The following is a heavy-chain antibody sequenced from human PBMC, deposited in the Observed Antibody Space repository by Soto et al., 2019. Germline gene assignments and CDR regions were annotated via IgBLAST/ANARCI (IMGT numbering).Heavy chain of an antibody. J-gene: IGHJ5*01. CDR3: AREEGATVANNWFDS. V-gene: IGHV3-7*03. D-gene: IGHD4-17*01. Sequence: EVQVVESGGGLVQPGGSLRVSCVGSGFTFRSYWMSWVRQAPGKGLEWVANIRPDGSEKYYVDSVKGRFTISRDNAKNSLYLQMSSLRAEDTAVYYCAREEGATVANNWFDSWGQGALATVSS. CDR2: IRPDGSEK. CDR1: GFTFRSYW.